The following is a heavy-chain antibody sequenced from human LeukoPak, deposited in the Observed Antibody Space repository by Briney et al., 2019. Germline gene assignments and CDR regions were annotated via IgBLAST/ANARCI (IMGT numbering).Heavy chain of an antibody. CDR2: IQYDGSNQ. D-gene: IGHD2-8*01. CDR1: GFTFSRYS. J-gene: IGHJ6*03. Sequence: GGSLRLSCAASGFTFSRYSMNWVRQAPGKGLEWVAYIQYDGSNQQYADSVKGRFSISRDNSKNILYLQMNSLRAEDTAVYYCAKDRCSNGIGCYYYYMDVWGKGTTVTISS. CDR3: AKDRCSNGIGCYYYYMDV. V-gene: IGHV3-30*02.